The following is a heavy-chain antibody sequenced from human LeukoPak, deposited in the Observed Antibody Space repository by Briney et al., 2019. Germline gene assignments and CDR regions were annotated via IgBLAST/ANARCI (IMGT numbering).Heavy chain of an antibody. Sequence: GGSLRLSCAASGFKFSDYEMNWVRQAPGKGLEWVSYISTSGSTIFNADAMKGRFTISRDNAKNSLYLQMSSLRTEDTAVYYCARDHRWGFDYWGRGTLVTVSS. CDR2: ISTSGSTI. CDR1: GFKFSDYE. D-gene: IGHD7-27*01. V-gene: IGHV3-48*03. J-gene: IGHJ4*02. CDR3: ARDHRWGFDY.